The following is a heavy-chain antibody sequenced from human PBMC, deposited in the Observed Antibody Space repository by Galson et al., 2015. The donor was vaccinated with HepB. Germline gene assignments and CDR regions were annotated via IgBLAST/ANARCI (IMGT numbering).Heavy chain of an antibody. CDR3: ARVNTAMVDVFDY. D-gene: IGHD5-18*01. CDR2: IYYSGST. Sequence: TLSLTCTVSGGSISSGGYYWSWIRQHPGKGLEWIGYIYYSGSTYYNPSLKSRVTISVDTSKNQFSLKLSSVTAADTAVYYCARVNTAMVDVFDYWGQGTLVTVSS. V-gene: IGHV4-31*03. J-gene: IGHJ4*02. CDR1: GGSISSGGYY.